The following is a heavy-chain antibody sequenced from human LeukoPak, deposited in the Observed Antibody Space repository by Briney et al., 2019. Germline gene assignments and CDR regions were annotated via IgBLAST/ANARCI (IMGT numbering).Heavy chain of an antibody. D-gene: IGHD2-15*01. J-gene: IGHJ4*02. CDR3: ARESKYCSGGSCYETYYFDY. V-gene: IGHV4-4*02. CDR2: ISHNGST. Sequence: SGTLSLTGDVSGGSISSSNWWSWVRQPPGKGLERIGEISHNGSTNYNPSLKSRVTISVDKSKNQFSLKLSSVTAADTAVYYCARESKYCSGGSCYETYYFDYWGQGTLVTVSS. CDR1: GGSISSSNW.